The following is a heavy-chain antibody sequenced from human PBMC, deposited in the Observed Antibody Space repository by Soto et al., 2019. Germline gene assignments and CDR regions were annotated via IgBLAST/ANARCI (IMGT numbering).Heavy chain of an antibody. CDR3: AKGELHYYGSGSYGQIDY. J-gene: IGHJ4*02. Sequence: GGSLRLSCAASGFTFSSYAMSWVRQAPGKGLEWVSAISGSGGSTYYADSVKGRFTISRDNSKNTLYLQMNSLRAEDTAVYYCAKGELHYYGSGSYGQIDYWGQGTLVTVSS. D-gene: IGHD3-10*01. V-gene: IGHV3-23*01. CDR2: ISGSGGST. CDR1: GFTFSSYA.